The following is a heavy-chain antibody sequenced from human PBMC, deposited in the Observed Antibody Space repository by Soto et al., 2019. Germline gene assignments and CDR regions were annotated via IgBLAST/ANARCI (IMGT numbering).Heavy chain of an antibody. V-gene: IGHV4-59*01. J-gene: IGHJ4*02. CDR3: ARARGYSYGPLDY. CDR2: IYYSGST. D-gene: IGHD5-18*01. CDR1: GGSISSYY. Sequence: SETLSLTCTVSGGSISSYYWSWIRQPPGKGLEWIGYIYYSGSTNYNPSLKSRVTISVDTSKNQFSLKLSSVTAADTAVYYCARARGYSYGPLDYWGQGTLVTVAS.